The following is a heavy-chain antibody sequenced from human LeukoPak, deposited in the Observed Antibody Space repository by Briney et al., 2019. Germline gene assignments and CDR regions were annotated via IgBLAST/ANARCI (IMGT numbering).Heavy chain of an antibody. J-gene: IGHJ4*02. Sequence: SETLSLTCTVSGYSISSGYYWGWIRQPPGKGLEWIGSIYHSGSTYYNPSLKSRVTISVDTSKNQFSPKLSSVTAADTAVYYCARFAFSRRFGELLLDYWGQGTLVTVSS. D-gene: IGHD3-10*01. CDR2: IYHSGST. CDR3: ARFAFSRRFGELLLDY. CDR1: GYSISSGYY. V-gene: IGHV4-38-2*02.